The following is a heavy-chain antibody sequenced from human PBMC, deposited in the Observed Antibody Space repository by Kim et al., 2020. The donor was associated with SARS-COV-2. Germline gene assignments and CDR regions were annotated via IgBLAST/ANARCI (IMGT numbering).Heavy chain of an antibody. Sequence: GGSLRLSCAASGFTFSSYGMHWVRQAPGKGLEWVAVISYDGSNKYYADSVKGRFTISRDNSKNTLYLQMNSLRAEDTAVYYCAKDGIAARKLFDYWPGNPGHRLL. V-gene: IGHV3-30*18. D-gene: IGHD6-6*01. CDR3: AKDGIAARKLFDY. J-gene: IGHJ4*02. CDR2: ISYDGSNK. CDR1: GFTFSSYG.